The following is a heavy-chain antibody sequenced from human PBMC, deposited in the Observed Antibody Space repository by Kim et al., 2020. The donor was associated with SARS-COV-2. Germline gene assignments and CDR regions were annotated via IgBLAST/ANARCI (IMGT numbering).Heavy chain of an antibody. Sequence: GGSLRLSCAASGFSFSSSWMHWVRQAPGKGLVWVSRIYSDGNATTYADSVKGGFTISRDNAKNTMDLQMNSLRAEDTADYFYSRASSYALDVWSQCTTV. CDR2: IYSDGNAT. V-gene: IGHV3-74*01. CDR3: SRASSYALDV. CDR1: GFSFSSSW. J-gene: IGHJ6*02.